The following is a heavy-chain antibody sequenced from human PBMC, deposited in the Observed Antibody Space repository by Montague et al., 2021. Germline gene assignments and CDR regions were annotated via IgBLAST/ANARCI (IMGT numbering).Heavy chain of an antibody. J-gene: IGHJ6*03. CDR2: VSHGGRT. Sequence: SETLSLTCTVSRSLINSDYYWGWIRQPPGKGLEWMGSVSHGGRTXYNPSLKSRVTISVDTSNNHFSLKLSSVTAADTAMYYRARERDRYYYMDIWGKGTTITVSS. V-gene: IGHV4-38-2*02. CDR1: RSLINSDYY. CDR3: ARERDRYYYMDI.